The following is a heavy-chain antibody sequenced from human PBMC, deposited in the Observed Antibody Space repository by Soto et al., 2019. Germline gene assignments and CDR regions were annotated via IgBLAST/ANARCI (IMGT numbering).Heavy chain of an antibody. CDR1: GGTFSSYA. J-gene: IGHJ6*02. V-gene: IGHV1-69*13. CDR3: ARSPASRYNWNFGYYYGMDV. CDR2: IIPIFGTA. D-gene: IGHD1-7*01. Sequence: SVEVSCKASGGTFSSYAISWVRQTPGQGLEWMGGIIPIFGTANYAQKFQGRVTITADESTSTAYMELSSLRSEDTAVYYCARSPASRYNWNFGYYYGMDVWGQGTTVTVSS.